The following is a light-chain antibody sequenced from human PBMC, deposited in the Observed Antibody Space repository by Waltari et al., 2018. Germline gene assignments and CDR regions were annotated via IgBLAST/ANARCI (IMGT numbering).Light chain of an antibody. J-gene: IGKJ4*01. Sequence: IVLQQPPGPLSLSPGERATVSCRASQTVRTTYLAWYQQKPGQAPTLLIYGASSRATGIPDRFSGSGSGTDFSLTISSLEPEDFAVYYCQQYDISPLTFGGGTKVEIK. V-gene: IGKV3-20*01. CDR2: GAS. CDR3: QQYDISPLT. CDR1: QTVRTTY.